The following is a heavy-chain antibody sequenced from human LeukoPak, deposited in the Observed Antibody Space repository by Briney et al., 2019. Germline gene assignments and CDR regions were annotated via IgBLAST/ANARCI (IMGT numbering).Heavy chain of an antibody. Sequence: SETLSLTCAVYGGSFSGYYWSWIRQPPGKGLEGIGEINHSGSTNYNPSLKSRVTISVDTSKNQFSLKLSSVTAADTAVYYCARGVSSRGYSYGLLGWFDPWGQGTLVTVSS. CDR3: ARGVSSRGYSYGLLGWFDP. CDR1: GGSFSGYY. J-gene: IGHJ5*02. CDR2: INHSGST. V-gene: IGHV4-34*01. D-gene: IGHD5-18*01.